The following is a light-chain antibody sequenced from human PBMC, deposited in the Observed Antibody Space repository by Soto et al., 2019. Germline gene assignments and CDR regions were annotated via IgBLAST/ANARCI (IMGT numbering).Light chain of an antibody. CDR1: SGHSSYA. Sequence: QLVLTQSPSASASLGASVKLTCTLSSGHSSYAIAWHQQQPEKGPRYLMKLNSDGSHSNGDGIPDRFSGSSSGAERYLTISSLQSEDEADYYCQTWGTGSWVFGGGTKVTVL. J-gene: IGLJ3*02. V-gene: IGLV4-69*01. CDR2: LNSDGSH. CDR3: QTWGTGSWV.